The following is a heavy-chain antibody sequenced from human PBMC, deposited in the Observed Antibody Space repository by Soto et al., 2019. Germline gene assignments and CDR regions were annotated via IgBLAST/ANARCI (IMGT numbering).Heavy chain of an antibody. CDR3: ARGRPPPGFCSSTSCYDGPPFDP. D-gene: IGHD2-2*01. J-gene: IGHJ5*02. Sequence: SETLSLTCTVSGGSIGCSSYYWGRIRQPPGKGLEWVGSIYYSGSTYYNPSLKSRVTISVDTSTNQFSLKLRSVTAADTAIYYCARGRPPPGFCSSTSCYDGPPFDPWGQGTQVPVSS. CDR1: GGSIGCSSYY. CDR2: IYYSGST. V-gene: IGHV4-39*07.